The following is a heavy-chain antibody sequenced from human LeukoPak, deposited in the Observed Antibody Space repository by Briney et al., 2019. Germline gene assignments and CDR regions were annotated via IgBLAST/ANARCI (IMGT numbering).Heavy chain of an antibody. J-gene: IGHJ4*02. D-gene: IGHD2-15*01. Sequence: AASVKVSCKASRYTFTSYAMHWVRQAPGQRLEWMGWINAGNGNTKYSQKFQGRVTITRDTSASTAYMELSSLRSEDTAVYYCARSRVPAGKYCSGGSCYGGFDYWGQGTLVTVSS. CDR3: ARSRVPAGKYCSGGSCYGGFDY. CDR1: RYTFTSYA. V-gene: IGHV1-3*01. CDR2: INAGNGNT.